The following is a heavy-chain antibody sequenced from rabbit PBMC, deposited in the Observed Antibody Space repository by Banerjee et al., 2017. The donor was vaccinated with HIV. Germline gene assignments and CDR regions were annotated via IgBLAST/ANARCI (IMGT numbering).Heavy chain of an antibody. J-gene: IGHJ4*01. V-gene: IGHV1S7*01. CDR1: GFDFSSYY. CDR3: ARDLAGVIGWNFGL. Sequence: QLEETGGGLVQPGGSLTLSCKASGFDFSSYYMNWVRQAPGKGLEWIGYIDPIFDNTYYANWVDGRFTISSHNAQNTLYLHLHSLTAADTATYFCARDLAGVIGWNFGLWGQGTL. CDR2: IDPIFDNT. D-gene: IGHD4-1*01.